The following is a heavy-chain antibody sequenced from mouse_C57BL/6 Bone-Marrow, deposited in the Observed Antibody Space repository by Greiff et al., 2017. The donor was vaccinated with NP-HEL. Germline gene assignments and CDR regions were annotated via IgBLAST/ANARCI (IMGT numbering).Heavy chain of an antibody. D-gene: IGHD2-4*01. CDR2: IHPNSGST. Sequence: QVQLQQPGAELVKPGASVKLSCKASGYTFTSYWMHWVKQRPGQGLEWIGMIHPNSGSTNYNEKFKSKATLTVDKSSRTAYLQLSSLTSEDSAVDYCASEGYYDDAPGYWGQGTTLTVSA. CDR1: GYTFTSYW. J-gene: IGHJ2*01. CDR3: ASEGYYDDAPGY. V-gene: IGHV1-64*01.